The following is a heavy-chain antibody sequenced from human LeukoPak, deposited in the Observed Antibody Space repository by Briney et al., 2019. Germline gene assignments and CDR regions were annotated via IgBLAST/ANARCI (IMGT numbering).Heavy chain of an antibody. J-gene: IGHJ3*01. D-gene: IGHD3-3*01. CDR2: IIPMVQIV. V-gene: IGHV1-69*10. Sequence: SVKVSCKASGVSFTNFPINWVRQAPGQGPEWVGGIIPMVQIVNSAQQLAQTFQDRVTITADVSTSTVYMVLNSLRTEDTAVYYCVRGAKVFGVPGAFDLWGQGTFVSVSS. CDR3: VRGAKVFGVPGAFDL. CDR1: GVSFTNFP.